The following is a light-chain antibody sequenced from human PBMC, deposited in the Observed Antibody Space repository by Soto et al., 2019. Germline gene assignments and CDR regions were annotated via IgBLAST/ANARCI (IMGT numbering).Light chain of an antibody. Sequence: ENVSTQSPGTLSLSPGERAILSCRASQSLSNRQLAWYQQKPGQAPRLLFSGTTRAAGIPDRFSGSGSGTDFTLTISRLEPEDFAVYYCQQYGNSPFTFGPGTTVDFK. CDR3: QQYGNSPFT. CDR2: GT. J-gene: IGKJ3*01. V-gene: IGKV3-20*01. CDR1: QSLSNRQ.